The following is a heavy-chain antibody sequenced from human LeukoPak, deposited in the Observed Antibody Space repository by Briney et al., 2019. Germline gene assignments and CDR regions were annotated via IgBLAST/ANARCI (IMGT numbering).Heavy chain of an antibody. V-gene: IGHV3-23*01. CDR3: AKGEYYYDSSGSSY. CDR1: GFTFSSYA. CDR2: ISGSGGST. D-gene: IGHD3-22*01. J-gene: IGHJ4*02. Sequence: GGSLRLSCAASGFTFSSYAMSWVRQAPGKGLEWVSAISGSGGSTYYADSVKGRFTISRDNSKNTLYLQMNSLRAEDTAVYYCAKGEYYYDSSGSSYWGQGTLVTVSS.